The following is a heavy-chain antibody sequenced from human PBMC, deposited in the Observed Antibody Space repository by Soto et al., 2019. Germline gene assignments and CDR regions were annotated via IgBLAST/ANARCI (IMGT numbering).Heavy chain of an antibody. J-gene: IGHJ3*02. Sequence: ASVKVSCKASGGTFSSYAISWVRQAPGQGLEWMGRIIPILGIANYAQKFQGRVTITADKSTSTAYMELSSLRSEDTAVYYCARDGSSDAFDIWGQGTMVTVSS. D-gene: IGHD6-6*01. CDR3: ARDGSSDAFDI. CDR1: GGTFSSYA. V-gene: IGHV1-69*04. CDR2: IIPILGIA.